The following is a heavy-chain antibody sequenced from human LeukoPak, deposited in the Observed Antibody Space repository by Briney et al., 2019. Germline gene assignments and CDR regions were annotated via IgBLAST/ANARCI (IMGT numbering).Heavy chain of an antibody. CDR1: GYTFTSYG. V-gene: IGHV1-18*01. D-gene: IGHD6-13*01. Sequence: GSVKVSCKASGYTFTSYGISWVRQAPGQGLEWMRWISAYNGNTNYAQKLQGRVTMTTDTSTSTAYMELRSLRSDDTAVYYCARISRSWYEVPNDAFDIWGQGTMVTVSS. CDR2: ISAYNGNT. J-gene: IGHJ3*02. CDR3: ARISRSWYEVPNDAFDI.